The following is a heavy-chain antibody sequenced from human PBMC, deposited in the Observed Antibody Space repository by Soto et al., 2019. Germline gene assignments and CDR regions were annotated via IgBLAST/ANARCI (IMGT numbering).Heavy chain of an antibody. CDR2: IIPIFGTA. J-gene: IGHJ5*02. D-gene: IGHD2-15*01. CDR3: ARASSMALPGNWFDP. V-gene: IGHV1-69*13. Sequence: SVKVSCKASGGTFSSYAISWVRQAPGQGLEWMGGIIPIFGTANYAQKFQGRVTITADESTGTAYMELSSLRSEDTAVYYCARASSMALPGNWFDPWGQGTLDTVSS. CDR1: GGTFSSYA.